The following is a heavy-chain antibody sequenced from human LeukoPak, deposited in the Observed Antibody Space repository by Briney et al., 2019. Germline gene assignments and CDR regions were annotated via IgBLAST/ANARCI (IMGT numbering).Heavy chain of an antibody. Sequence: SETLSLTCTVSGGSINSYYWSWIRQPPGKGLEWIGYIYYSGSTYYNPSLKSRVTIPVDTSKNQFSLKLSSVTAADTAVYYCASSPTYYYDSSGYYTSLPPHYFDYWGQGTLVTVSS. V-gene: IGHV4-59*08. CDR3: ASSPTYYYDSSGYYTSLPPHYFDY. CDR2: IYYSGST. D-gene: IGHD3-22*01. J-gene: IGHJ4*02. CDR1: GGSINSYY.